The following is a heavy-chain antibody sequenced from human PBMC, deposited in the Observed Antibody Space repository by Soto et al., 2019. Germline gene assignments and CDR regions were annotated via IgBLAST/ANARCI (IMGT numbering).Heavy chain of an antibody. CDR3: AREVAAESTFREAVFDI. D-gene: IGHD6-13*01. J-gene: IGHJ3*02. V-gene: IGHV1-69*12. CDR2: IIPIFSTT. Sequence: QVHLVQSGAEVKKPGSSVKVSCKASGGSFSNHAINWVRQAPGQGLEWMGRIIPIFSTTNYAQKFQGRVTFTADESTVTAYMELSSLNNDDTAKYYCAREVAAESTFREAVFDIWGQGTMVTVSS. CDR1: GGSFSNHA.